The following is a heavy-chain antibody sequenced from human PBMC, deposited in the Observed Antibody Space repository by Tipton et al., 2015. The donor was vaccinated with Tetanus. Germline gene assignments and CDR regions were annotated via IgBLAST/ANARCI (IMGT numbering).Heavy chain of an antibody. J-gene: IGHJ4*02. CDR2: ISWNSGSI. D-gene: IGHD2-2*01. V-gene: IGHV3-9*01. CDR1: GFTFDDYA. Sequence: SLRLSCAASGFTFDDYAMHWVRQAPGKGLEWVSGISWNSGSIGYADSVKGRFTISRDNAKNSLYLQMNSLRAEDTALYYCAKGRKSVVPAATFDYWGQGTLVTVSS. CDR3: AKGRKSVVPAATFDY.